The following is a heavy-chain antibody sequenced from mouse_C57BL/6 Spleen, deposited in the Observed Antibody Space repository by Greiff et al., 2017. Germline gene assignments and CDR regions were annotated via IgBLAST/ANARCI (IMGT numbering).Heavy chain of an antibody. D-gene: IGHD2-2*01. Sequence: QVQLQQPGAELVKPGASVKLSCKASGYTFTSYWMHWVKQRPGQGLEWIGMIHPNSGSTNYNEKFKSKATLTVDKSSSTAYMQLSSLTSEDSAVYYCARTGGYGAWFAYWGQGTLVTVSA. CDR3: ARTGGYGAWFAY. CDR1: GYTFTSYW. V-gene: IGHV1-64*01. J-gene: IGHJ3*01. CDR2: IHPNSGST.